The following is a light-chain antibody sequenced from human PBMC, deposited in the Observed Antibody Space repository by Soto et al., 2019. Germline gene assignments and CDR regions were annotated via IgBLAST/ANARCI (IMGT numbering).Light chain of an antibody. CDR3: QQYHNWPA. CDR2: GAA. CDR1: QSVFSS. V-gene: IGKV3-15*01. Sequence: EIVLTQSPATLSVSPGERATLSCRASQSVFSSLAWFQQKPGQAPRLLIYGAATRATGIPARFSGSGSGTEFSLTISSLQSEDFAVSYCQQYHNWPAFGQGTK. J-gene: IGKJ1*01.